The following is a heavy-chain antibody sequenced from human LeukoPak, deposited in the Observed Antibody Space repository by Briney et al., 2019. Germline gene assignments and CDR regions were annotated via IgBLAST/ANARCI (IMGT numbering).Heavy chain of an antibody. J-gene: IGHJ4*02. CDR3: ARDSTGTGLLEY. CDR1: GYTFTSYP. D-gene: IGHD1-7*01. V-gene: IGHV1-3*02. Sequence: GASVKISCKASGYTFTSYPIHWVRQAPGQRLEWMGWSNGGNSNTKYSREFQDRVTITRDTSASKAYMELSSLRSEDMAVYYCARDSTGTGLLEYWGQGTLVTVSS. CDR2: SNGGNSNT.